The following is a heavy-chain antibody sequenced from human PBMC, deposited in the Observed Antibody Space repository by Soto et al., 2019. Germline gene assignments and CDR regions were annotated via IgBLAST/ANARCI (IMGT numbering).Heavy chain of an antibody. V-gene: IGHV4-61*01. CDR1: GGSVSSGTYF. CDR2: IYYSGST. Sequence: PSETLSLTCTVSGGSVSSGTYFWSLILQSPGKGLEWIAYIYYSGSTNYNPSLQRRSTISVDTSKSQVSLTLTYVTAADAAVYYCARSPNYYYYGFDVWGQGTTVTVSS. CDR3: ARSPNYYYYGFDV. J-gene: IGHJ6*02.